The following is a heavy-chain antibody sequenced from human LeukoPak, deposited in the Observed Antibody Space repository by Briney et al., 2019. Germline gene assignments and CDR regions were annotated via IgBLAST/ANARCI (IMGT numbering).Heavy chain of an antibody. CDR3: ARVEGSGSYYYYYYMDV. Sequence: SETLSLTCTVSGGSISSSSYYWAWIRQPPGKGLEWIGTIYYSGSTYYNASLKSRVTISVDTSKNQFSLKLSSVTAADTAVYYCARVEGSGSYYYYYYMDVWGKGTTVTVSS. CDR2: IYYSGST. D-gene: IGHD1-26*01. CDR1: GGSISSSSYY. V-gene: IGHV4-39*01. J-gene: IGHJ6*03.